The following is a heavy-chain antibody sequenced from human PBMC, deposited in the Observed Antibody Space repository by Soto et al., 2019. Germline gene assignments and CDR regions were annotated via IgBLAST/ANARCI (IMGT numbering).Heavy chain of an antibody. J-gene: IGHJ4*02. D-gene: IGHD6-19*01. CDR3: ADERGLVRSFYFDY. CDR1: GFTLYDYA. CDR2: ISWNRGSM. V-gene: IGHV3-9*01. Sequence: VQLVESRGGLVQPGRSLRLSCAASGFTLYDYAMHWVRQAPGKSLEWVSGISWNRGSMGYADSVKGRLTISTDNAMSALLLQMNSLSAEDSDLYFCADERGLVRSFYFDYRGQGTLVTVSS.